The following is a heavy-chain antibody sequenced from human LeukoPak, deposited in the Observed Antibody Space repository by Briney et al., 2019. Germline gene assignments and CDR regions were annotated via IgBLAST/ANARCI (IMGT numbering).Heavy chain of an antibody. J-gene: IGHJ4*02. CDR3: ARAYSGYDFVDY. V-gene: IGHV1-2*02. CDR2: INPNSGGT. CDR1: GSTFTGHY. D-gene: IGHD5-12*01. Sequence: ASVKVSCKASGSTFTGHYMHWVRQAPGQGLEWMGWINPNSGGTNYAQEFQGRVTMTRDTSISTAYMELSRLRSDDTAVYYCARAYSGYDFVDYWGQGTLVTVSS.